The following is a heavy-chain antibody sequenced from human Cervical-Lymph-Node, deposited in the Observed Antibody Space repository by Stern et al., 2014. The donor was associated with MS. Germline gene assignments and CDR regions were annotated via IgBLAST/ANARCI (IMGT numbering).Heavy chain of an antibody. Sequence: QVQLVQSGAEVNTPGASVKLSCKACGYTFTSYYIHWVRQAPGQGLEWMGIINPNGGSTSYAQKFQGRVTMTRDTSTSTIYMEVSSLRSEDTAVYYCAREVAGYRLGMMDVWGQGTSVTVSS. CDR1: GYTFTSYY. D-gene: IGHD6-19*01. CDR3: AREVAGYRLGMMDV. V-gene: IGHV1-46*01. J-gene: IGHJ6*02. CDR2: INPNGGST.